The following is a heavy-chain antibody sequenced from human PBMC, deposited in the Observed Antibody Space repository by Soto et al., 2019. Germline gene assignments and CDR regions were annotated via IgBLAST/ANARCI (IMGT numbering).Heavy chain of an antibody. CDR1: GFTFSSYW. D-gene: IGHD2-8*02. CDR3: ARYLSSGPIDY. J-gene: IGHJ4*02. V-gene: IGHV3-7*04. CDR2: IKQDGSET. Sequence: EVQLVGYGGGLGQPGGSLRLSCVASGFTFSSYWMSWVRQAPGKGLEWVANIKQDGSETHYGDSVKGRFSISRDNAENSLHLQMNSLRAEDTALYYCARYLSSGPIDYWGQGTLVTVSS.